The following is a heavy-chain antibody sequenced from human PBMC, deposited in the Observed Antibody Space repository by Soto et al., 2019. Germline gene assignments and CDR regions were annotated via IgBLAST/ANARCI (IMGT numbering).Heavy chain of an antibody. CDR3: ARIGPVAPEYFQH. CDR2: IYYSGST. D-gene: IGHD3-10*01. V-gene: IGHV4-39*01. Sequence: QLQLQESGPGLVKPSETLSLTCTVSGGSISSSSYYWGWIRQPPGKGLEWIGSIYYSGSTYYNPSLKSRVTISVDTSKNQFSLKLSSVTAADTAVYYCARIGPVAPEYFQHWGQGTLVTVSS. CDR1: GGSISSSSYY. J-gene: IGHJ1*01.